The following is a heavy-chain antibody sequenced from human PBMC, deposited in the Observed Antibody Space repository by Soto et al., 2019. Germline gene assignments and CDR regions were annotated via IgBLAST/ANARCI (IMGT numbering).Heavy chain of an antibody. J-gene: IGHJ4*02. CDR2: IYYSGST. D-gene: IGHD6-19*01. Sequence: SETLSLTCTVSGGSISSYYWSWIRLPPGKGLEWIGYIYYSGSTNYNPSLKSRVTISVDTSKNQFSLKLSSVTAADTAVYYCARLSSGSNFDYWGQGTLVTVSS. CDR1: GGSISSYY. CDR3: ARLSSGSNFDY. V-gene: IGHV4-59*08.